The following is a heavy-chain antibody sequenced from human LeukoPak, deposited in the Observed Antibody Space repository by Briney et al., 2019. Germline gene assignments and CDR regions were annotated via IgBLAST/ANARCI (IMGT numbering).Heavy chain of an antibody. D-gene: IGHD6-19*01. Sequence: GGSLRLSCAASGFTLSSHAMGWVRQAPGEGLEWVSAIHSGGGTYYADPVRGRFTISRHNSQSTLYLQMNSLKAEDTAVYYCARARQFGSGWTAYFDHWGQGTLVTVSS. CDR2: IHSGGGT. J-gene: IGHJ4*02. V-gene: IGHV3-23*01. CDR3: ARARQFGSGWTAYFDH. CDR1: GFTLSSHA.